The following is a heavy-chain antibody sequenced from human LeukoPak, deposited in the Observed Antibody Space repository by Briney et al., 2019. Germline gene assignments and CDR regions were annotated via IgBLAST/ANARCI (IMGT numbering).Heavy chain of an antibody. CDR3: VRRGDASSGWGDHDY. CDR2: IGGSGDKT. D-gene: IGHD6-19*01. CDR1: GFTFNRNA. V-gene: IGHV3-23*01. Sequence: GGSLRLSCAASGFTFNRNAISWVRQAPGKGLEWVSTIGGSGDKTFYADSVKGGFTISRDHSKNMLHLQMSSLTGEDTALYYCVRRGDASSGWGDHDYWGQGALVTVSS. J-gene: IGHJ4*02.